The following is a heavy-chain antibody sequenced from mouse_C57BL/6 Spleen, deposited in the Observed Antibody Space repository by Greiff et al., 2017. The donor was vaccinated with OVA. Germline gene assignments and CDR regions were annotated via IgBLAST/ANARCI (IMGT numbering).Heavy chain of an antibody. CDR2: INPSNGGT. CDR3: ARITTVVDWYFDV. CDR1: GYTFTSYW. Sequence: QVQLQQPGTELVKPGASVKLSCMASGYTFTSYWMHWVKQRPGQGLEWIGNINPSNGGTNYNEKFKSKATLTVDKSSSTAYMQLSSLTSEDSAVYYCARITTVVDWYFDVWGTGTTVTVSS. J-gene: IGHJ1*03. D-gene: IGHD1-1*01. V-gene: IGHV1-53*01.